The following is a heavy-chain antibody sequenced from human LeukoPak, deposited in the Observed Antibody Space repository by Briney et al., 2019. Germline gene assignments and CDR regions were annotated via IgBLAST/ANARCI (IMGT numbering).Heavy chain of an antibody. CDR3: VTIRSYYFDY. CDR1: GFTFSSYG. J-gene: IGHJ4*02. D-gene: IGHD3-16*02. CDR2: IRYDGSNK. Sequence: PGGSLRLSCAASGFTFSSYGMHWVRQAPGKGLEWVAFIRYDGSNKYYADSVKGRFTISRDNSKNTLYLQMNSLRAEDTAVYYCVTIRSYYFDYWGQGTLVTASS. V-gene: IGHV3-30*02.